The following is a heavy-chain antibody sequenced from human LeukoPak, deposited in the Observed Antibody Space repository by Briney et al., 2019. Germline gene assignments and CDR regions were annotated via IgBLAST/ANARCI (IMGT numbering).Heavy chain of an antibody. CDR3: AYSSGYQQR. Sequence: PSETLSLTCAVHGGSFSDYYWSWIRQPPGKGLEWIGEINHGGSTNYNPPLKSRVTVSVDTSKNQFSLRLSSVTAADTAVYHCAYSSGYQQRWGQGTLVTVSS. CDR2: INHGGST. D-gene: IGHD3-22*01. V-gene: IGHV4-34*01. CDR1: GGSFSDYY. J-gene: IGHJ1*01.